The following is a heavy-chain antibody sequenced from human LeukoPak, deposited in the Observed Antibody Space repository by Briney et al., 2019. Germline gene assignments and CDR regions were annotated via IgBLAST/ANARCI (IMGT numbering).Heavy chain of an antibody. Sequence: GGSLRFSCAASGFTFSSYAMSWVRQAPGKGLEWVSAISGSGGSTYYADSVKGRFTISRDNSKNTLYLQMNSLRAEDTAVYYCAKSKAIAAAGALWFDPWGQGTLVTVSS. D-gene: IGHD6-13*01. CDR3: AKSKAIAAAGALWFDP. V-gene: IGHV3-23*01. CDR1: GFTFSSYA. CDR2: ISGSGGST. J-gene: IGHJ5*02.